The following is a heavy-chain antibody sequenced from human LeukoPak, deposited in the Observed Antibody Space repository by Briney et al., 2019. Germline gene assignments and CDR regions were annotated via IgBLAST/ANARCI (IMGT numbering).Heavy chain of an antibody. CDR2: IYYSGSA. V-gene: IGHV4-59*01. CDR1: GGSTSSYY. J-gene: IGHJ5*01. Sequence: SETLSLTCTVSGGSTSSYYWNWIRQPPGKGLEWIGYIYYSGSANYNPSLKSRVTISVDTSKNQFSLKLSSVTAVDTAVYYCARTTTLGRLRFDYWGQGTLVPVSS. D-gene: IGHD2/OR15-2a*01. CDR3: ARTTTLGRLRFDY.